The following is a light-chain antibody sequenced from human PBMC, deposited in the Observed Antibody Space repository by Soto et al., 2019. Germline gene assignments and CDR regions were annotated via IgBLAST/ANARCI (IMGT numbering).Light chain of an antibody. CDR1: QSISSN. Sequence: EIVMTQSPATLSVSPGERATLSCRASQSISSNLAWYQQKPGQAPRLLMFRTSSRATGFPARFSGSGSGTEFNLTISSLQSEDFGVYYCQQYNNPSTFGQGTKVDIK. J-gene: IGKJ1*01. V-gene: IGKV3-15*01. CDR3: QQYNNPST. CDR2: RTS.